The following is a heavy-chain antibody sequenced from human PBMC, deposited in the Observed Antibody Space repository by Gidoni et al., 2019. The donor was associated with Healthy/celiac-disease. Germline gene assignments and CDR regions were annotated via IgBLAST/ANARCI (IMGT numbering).Heavy chain of an antibody. CDR2: IIPIVGTA. J-gene: IGHJ5*02. D-gene: IGHD3-10*01. CDR1: GGTFSSYA. V-gene: IGHV1-69*01. CDR3: ARPPPRGA. Sequence: QAQLVQSGTWGKKARSSGRVASKASGGTFSSYAISGVGQAPGKGIEWMGGIIPIVGTANCAQKFQGRVTIPADESASTAYMELRSLISEDAVVYYCARPPPRGAWAQGTLVP.